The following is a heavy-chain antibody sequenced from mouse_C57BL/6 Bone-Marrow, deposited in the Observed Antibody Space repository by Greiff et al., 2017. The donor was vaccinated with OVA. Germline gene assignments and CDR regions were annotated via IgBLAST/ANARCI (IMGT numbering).Heavy chain of an antibody. CDR3: ARGSSSGPCAY. D-gene: IGHD3-2*02. J-gene: IGHJ3*01. Sequence: VKLMESDAELVKPGASVKISCKVSGYTFTDHSIHWVKQRPEQGLEWIGYIYPRDGSTKYNEKLKGKATLTADKSSSTAYMQLNSLTSEDAAVYVCARGSSSGPCAYWGQGTLVTVSA. CDR2: IYPRDGST. CDR1: GYTFTDHS. V-gene: IGHV1-78*01.